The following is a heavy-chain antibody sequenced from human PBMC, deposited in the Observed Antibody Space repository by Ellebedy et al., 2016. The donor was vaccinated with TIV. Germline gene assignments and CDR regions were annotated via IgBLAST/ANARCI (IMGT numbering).Heavy chain of an antibody. V-gene: IGHV3-23*01. D-gene: IGHD6-6*01. CDR2: ISDSGGST. J-gene: IGHJ4*02. CDR3: TYSSSCDY. Sequence: GESLKISXAASGFTFSSYAMSWVRQAPGKGLEWVSSISDSGGSTYYADSVKGRFTISRDNSKKTLDLQMNSLRAEDTALYYCTYSSSCDYWGQGTLVTVSS. CDR1: GFTFSSYA.